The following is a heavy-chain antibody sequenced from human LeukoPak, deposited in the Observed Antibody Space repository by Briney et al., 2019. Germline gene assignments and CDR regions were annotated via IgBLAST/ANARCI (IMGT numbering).Heavy chain of an antibody. D-gene: IGHD3-3*01. V-gene: IGHV4-4*07. Sequence: SETLSLTCTVSGGSISSYYWSWVRQPAGKGLEWIGRIYTSGSTNYNPSLKSRVTKSVDTSKNQFSLKLSSVTAADTAVYYCAREYDFWSGYYTDWGQGTLVTVSS. CDR3: AREYDFWSGYYTD. CDR1: GGSISSYY. J-gene: IGHJ4*02. CDR2: IYTSGST.